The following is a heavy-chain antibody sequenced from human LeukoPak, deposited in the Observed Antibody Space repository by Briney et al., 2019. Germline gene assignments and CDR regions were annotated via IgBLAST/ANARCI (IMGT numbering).Heavy chain of an antibody. CDR3: ARGSSGFGYGY. J-gene: IGHJ4*02. CDR1: GFTFSSYA. D-gene: IGHD5-18*01. Sequence: GGSLRLSCAASGFTFSSYAMNWVRQAPGKGLEWVSAISGGGGTTYYADSVKGRFTISRDNSKNTLFLQMNSLRAEDTAVYYCARGSSGFGYGYWGQGTLVTVSS. V-gene: IGHV3-23*01. CDR2: ISGGGGTT.